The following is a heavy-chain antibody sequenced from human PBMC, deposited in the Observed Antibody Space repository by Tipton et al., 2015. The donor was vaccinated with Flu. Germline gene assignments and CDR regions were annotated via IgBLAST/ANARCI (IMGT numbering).Heavy chain of an antibody. CDR2: VSRSGNT. J-gene: IGHJ3*01. V-gene: IGHV4-39*07. CDR3: ARERRGGWPFYDAFDF. CDR1: GGSVSSGSYY. Sequence: TLSLTCTVSGGSVSSGSYYWGWIRQFPGKGLEWIGSVSRSGNTNYNPSLKSRVTISVDTSKNQFSLRVISVTAADTAVYYCARERRGGWPFYDAFDFWGQGTTVTVSS. D-gene: IGHD6-19*01.